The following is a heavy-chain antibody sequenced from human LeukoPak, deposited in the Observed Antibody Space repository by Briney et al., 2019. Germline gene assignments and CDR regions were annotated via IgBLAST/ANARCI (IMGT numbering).Heavy chain of an antibody. CDR1: GFTVSSNY. V-gene: IGHV3-66*02. J-gene: IGHJ4*02. CDR3: ARDPPLRAPSGSWIDY. Sequence: GGSLRLSCAASGFTVSSNYMSWVRQAPGKGLEWVPVIYSGGSTYYADSVKGRFTISRDNSKNTLYLQMNSLRAEDTAVYYCARDPPLRAPSGSWIDYWGPGTLVTVSS. D-gene: IGHD6-13*01. CDR2: IYSGGST.